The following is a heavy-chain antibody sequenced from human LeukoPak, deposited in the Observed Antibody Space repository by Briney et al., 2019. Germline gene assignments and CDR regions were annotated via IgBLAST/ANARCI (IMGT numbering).Heavy chain of an antibody. J-gene: IGHJ4*02. CDR3: AKSLAAITMIVVVITPDY. CDR2: ISGSGGST. Sequence: GGSLRLSCAASGFTVSSNYMSWVRQAPGKGLEWVSAISGSGGSTYYADSVKGRFTISRDNSKNTLYLQMNSLRAEDTAVYYCAKSLAAITMIVVVITPDYWGQGTLVTVSS. CDR1: GFTVSSNY. V-gene: IGHV3-23*01. D-gene: IGHD3-22*01.